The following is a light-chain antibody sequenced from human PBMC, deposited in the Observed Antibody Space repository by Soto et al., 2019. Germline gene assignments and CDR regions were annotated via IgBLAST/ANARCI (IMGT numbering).Light chain of an antibody. Sequence: EIVLTQSPATLSLSPGGRATLSFRASQSVSSKLAWYQQKPGQAPRLLTYGASTRATGIPARFSGSGSGTEFTLTISSLQPEDFAVYYCQQYYNWPRSFGQGTKVDIK. J-gene: IGKJ1*01. CDR1: QSVSSK. V-gene: IGKV3-15*01. CDR3: QQYYNWPRS. CDR2: GAS.